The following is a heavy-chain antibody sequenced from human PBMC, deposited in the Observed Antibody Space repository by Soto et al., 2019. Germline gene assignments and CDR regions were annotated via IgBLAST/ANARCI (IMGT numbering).Heavy chain of an antibody. CDR3: TRDISSYYFDY. CDR2: IWHDGSHK. V-gene: IGHV3-33*01. D-gene: IGHD3-10*01. J-gene: IGHJ4*02. Sequence: QVQLVESGGGVVQPGRSLRLSCAAPGFIFSNYGMHWVRQTPGKGLEWVAVIWHDGSHKYYADSVKGRFTISRDNSKNTLYLQMNCLRADDSAVYYCTRDISSYYFDYWGQGTLVTVSS. CDR1: GFIFSNYG.